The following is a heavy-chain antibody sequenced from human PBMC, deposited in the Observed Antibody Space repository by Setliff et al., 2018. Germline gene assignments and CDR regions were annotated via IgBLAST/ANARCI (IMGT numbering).Heavy chain of an antibody. CDR1: GYPFTNYG. CDR2: ISAYNGNT. D-gene: IGHD3-9*01. V-gene: IGHV1-18*01. CDR3: ARGEAGYYEAFDI. Sequence: ASVKVSCKTSGYPFTNYGLSWVRQAPGQGLEWMGWISAYNGNTNYAQKLQGRVTLTTETSANTAYMELRSLRSDDTAVYYCARGEAGYYEAFDIWGQGTMVTVSS. J-gene: IGHJ3*02.